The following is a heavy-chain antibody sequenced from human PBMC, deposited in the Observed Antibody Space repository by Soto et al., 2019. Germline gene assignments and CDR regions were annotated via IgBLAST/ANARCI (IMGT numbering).Heavy chain of an antibody. J-gene: IGHJ6*02. CDR1: GGTFSSYA. D-gene: IGHD2-2*01. CDR2: IIPIFGTA. V-gene: IGHV1-69*06. Sequence: SVKVSCKASGGTFSSYAISWVRQAPGQGLEWMGGIIPIFGTANYAQKFQGRVTITADKSTSTAYMELSSLRSEDTAVYYCARDPRPVDIVVVPAAPDGMDVWGQGTTVTVYS. CDR3: ARDPRPVDIVVVPAAPDGMDV.